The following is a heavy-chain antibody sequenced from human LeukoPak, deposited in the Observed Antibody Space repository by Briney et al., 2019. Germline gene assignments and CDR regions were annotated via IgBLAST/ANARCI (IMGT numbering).Heavy chain of an antibody. D-gene: IGHD6-19*01. CDR1: GFTVSGKY. CDR3: ASSSLGWGPDAFDI. V-gene: IGHV3-53*01. Sequence: GGSLRLSCGASGFTVSGKYMSWVRQAPWKGLEWVSVLYRNGRSNSAVSVKGRFTISRDNSKNMLYLQMNSLRADDTAVYYCASSSLGWGPDAFDIWGQGTVVTVSS. CDR2: LYRNGRS. J-gene: IGHJ3*02.